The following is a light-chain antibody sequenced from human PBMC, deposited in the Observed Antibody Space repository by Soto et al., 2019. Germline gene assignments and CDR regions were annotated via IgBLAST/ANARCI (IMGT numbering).Light chain of an antibody. Sequence: DIVMSLSPDSLAVSLGARAAINCTSSPCILYRCNNKNYLAWYQQKPSQPPKLLIYWSSTRETGVPDRFSGSGSGTDFTLTISSLQAEDVAVYYCHQYYSAPLTFGGGTKVDIK. CDR1: PCILYRCNNKNY. J-gene: IGKJ4*01. V-gene: IGKV4-1*01. CDR2: WSS. CDR3: HQYYSAPLT.